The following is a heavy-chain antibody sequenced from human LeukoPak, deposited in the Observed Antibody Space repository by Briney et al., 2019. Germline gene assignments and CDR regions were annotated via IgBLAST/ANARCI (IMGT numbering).Heavy chain of an antibody. V-gene: IGHV3-23*01. CDR2: ICGSGGST. CDR3: ARSRHLGLNDAFDI. J-gene: IGHJ3*02. CDR1: GFTFSNYA. Sequence: GGSLRLSCEASGFTFSNYAMRWVRQAPGKGLEWVSVICGSGGSTYYADSVEGRCTISRDNSKDALYLQMNSLRAEDTAVYYCARSRHLGLNDAFDIWGQGKMVTVSS. D-gene: IGHD3-10*01.